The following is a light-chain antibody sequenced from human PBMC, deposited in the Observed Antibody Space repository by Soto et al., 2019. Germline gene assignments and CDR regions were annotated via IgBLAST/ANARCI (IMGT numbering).Light chain of an antibody. V-gene: IGKV1-27*01. CDR1: QGISNY. CDR3: QKYNSAPRLT. J-gene: IGKJ4*01. Sequence: DIQMTQSPSSLSASVGDRVSITCRASQGISNYLAWYQQKPGKVPKLLIYAASTLQSGVPSRFSGSGSGTDFTLTISSLQPEDVATYYCQKYNSAPRLTFGGGTKVEIK. CDR2: AAS.